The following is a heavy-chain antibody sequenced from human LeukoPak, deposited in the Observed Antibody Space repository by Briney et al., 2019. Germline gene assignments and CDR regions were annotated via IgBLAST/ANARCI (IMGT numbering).Heavy chain of an antibody. V-gene: IGHV3-30*02. Sequence: GGSLRLSCAASGFTFSTYGMHWVRQAPGKGLEWVKFIQYDGSSQYYADSVKGRFTISRDNSKNTLYLQMNSLGAEDTAVYYCAKESSRWQYFDYWGQGTLVTVSS. CDR2: IQYDGSSQ. J-gene: IGHJ4*02. CDR3: AKESSRWQYFDY. CDR1: GFTFSTYG. D-gene: IGHD6-13*01.